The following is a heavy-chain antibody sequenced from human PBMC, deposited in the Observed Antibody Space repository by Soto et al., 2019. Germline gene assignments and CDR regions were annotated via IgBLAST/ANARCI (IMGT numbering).Heavy chain of an antibody. J-gene: IGHJ5*02. CDR2: IIPIFGTP. CDR3: ARDRCSGGSCPIYWFDP. CDR1: GGTFSSSS. D-gene: IGHD2-15*01. Sequence: QVQLVQSGAEVKKPGSSVKVSCRASGGTFSSSSISWVRQAPGQGLEWMGGIIPIFGTPNYAQRFQGRVTITEDESTGTAYLELSSLRSEDTAVYYCARDRCSGGSCPIYWFDPWGQGNLVTVSS. V-gene: IGHV1-69*01.